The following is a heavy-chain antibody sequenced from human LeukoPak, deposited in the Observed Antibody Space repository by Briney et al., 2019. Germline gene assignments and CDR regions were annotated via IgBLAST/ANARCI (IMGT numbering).Heavy chain of an antibody. V-gene: IGHV1-69*06. CDR3: ARGEAAAVTSFDS. CDR2: IIPVFRTA. J-gene: IGHJ4*02. CDR1: GDTFRRYS. D-gene: IGHD6-13*01. Sequence: SVKVSCKASGDTFRRYSISWVRQAPGQGLEWLGGIIPVFRTANYTQKFQGRVTITADKSTTTAYMELRSLRSEDTAIYYCARGEAAAVTSFDSWGQGTQVTVSS.